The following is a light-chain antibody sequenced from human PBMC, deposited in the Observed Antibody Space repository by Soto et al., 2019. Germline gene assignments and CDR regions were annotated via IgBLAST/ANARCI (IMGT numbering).Light chain of an antibody. CDR1: QSVTNSF. V-gene: IGKV3-20*01. CDR3: QQYNNWLRT. Sequence: EIVLAQSPGTLSLSPGERATLSCRASQSVTNSFLAWYQQKPGQAPRLLIYGASRRAAGIPDRFSGSGSGTDFTLTISSLQSEDFAVYYCQQYNNWLRTFGQGTKVDIK. J-gene: IGKJ1*01. CDR2: GAS.